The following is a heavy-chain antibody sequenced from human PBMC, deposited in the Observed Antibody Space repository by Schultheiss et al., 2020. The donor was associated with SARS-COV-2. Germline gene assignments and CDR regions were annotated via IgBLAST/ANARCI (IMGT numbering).Heavy chain of an antibody. CDR1: GGPISYYY. J-gene: IGHJ6*01. CDR3: ASQHRGDFWSGIWYYGMDV. Sequence: SETLSLTCTVSGGPISYYYWSWIRQLPGKGLEWIGYIYYSGSTYYNPCLKSRVTISVDTSKNQCSLKLSSVTAADTAVYYCASQHRGDFWSGIWYYGMDVCVPANTVTGSS. CDR2: IYYSGST. D-gene: IGHD3-3*01. V-gene: IGHV4-59*08.